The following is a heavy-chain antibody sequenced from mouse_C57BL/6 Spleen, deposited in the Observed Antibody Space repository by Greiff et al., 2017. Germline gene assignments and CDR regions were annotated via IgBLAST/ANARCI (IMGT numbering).Heavy chain of an antibody. CDR1: GYTFTDYY. CDR3: ARSLDGYPDY. V-gene: IGHV1-26*01. J-gene: IGHJ2*01. CDR2: INPNNGGT. Sequence: EVQLQQSGPELVKPGASVKISCKASGYTFTDYYMNWVKQSHGKSLKWIGDINPNNGGTSYNQKFKGKATLTVDKSSSTAYMELRSLTSEDSAVYYCARSLDGYPDYWGQGTTLTVSS. D-gene: IGHD2-3*01.